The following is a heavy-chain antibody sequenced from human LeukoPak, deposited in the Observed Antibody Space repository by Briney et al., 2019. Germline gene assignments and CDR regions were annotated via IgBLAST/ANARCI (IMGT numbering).Heavy chain of an antibody. CDR2: ITSSGSYI. J-gene: IGHJ6*03. V-gene: IGHV3-21*01. D-gene: IGHD1-1*01. CDR1: GFAFNSYT. Sequence: KAGGPLRLSCAASGFAFNSYTIKWVRQAPGKGLEWVSSITSSGSYIYNADSVKGRFTISRDNAKNSQYLQMSSLRAEDTAVYYCARVAQGASTENYYYYYMDVWGKGTTVTVCS. CDR3: ARVAQGASTENYYYYYMDV.